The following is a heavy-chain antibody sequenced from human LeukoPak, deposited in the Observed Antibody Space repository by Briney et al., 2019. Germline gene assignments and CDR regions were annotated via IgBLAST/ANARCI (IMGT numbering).Heavy chain of an antibody. CDR2: MNPNSGNT. CDR1: GYTFTSYY. J-gene: IGHJ3*02. V-gene: IGHV1-8*03. CDR3: ARAYYDAFDI. D-gene: IGHD3-10*01. Sequence: ASVKVSCKASGYTFTSYYMHWVRQATGQGLEWMGWMNPNSGNTGYAQKFQGRVTITRNTSISTAYMELSSLRSEDTAVYYCARAYYDAFDIWGQGTMVTVSS.